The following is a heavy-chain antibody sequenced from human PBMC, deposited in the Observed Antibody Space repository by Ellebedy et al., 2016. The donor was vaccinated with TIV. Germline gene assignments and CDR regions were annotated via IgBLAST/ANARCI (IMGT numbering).Heavy chain of an antibody. CDR2: IDIAGDT. D-gene: IGHD1-1*01. Sequence: GGSLRLXCVASGFTFSSYDMHWVRQVTGKALEWVSVIDIAGDTYYPDSVKGRFTISRENAKNSLYLQMNSLSAGDTAVYYCARSTRIGTTGAYFDNWGQGTLVTVSS. J-gene: IGHJ4*02. V-gene: IGHV3-13*01. CDR3: ARSTRIGTTGAYFDN. CDR1: GFTFSSYD.